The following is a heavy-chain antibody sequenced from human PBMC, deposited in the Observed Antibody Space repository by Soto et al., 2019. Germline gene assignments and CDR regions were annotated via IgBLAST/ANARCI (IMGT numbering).Heavy chain of an antibody. CDR1: GFTFSSYA. J-gene: IGHJ4*01. CDR2: ISGSGGST. CDR3: AKLAYYYGSGCYAKRYYFDF. V-gene: IGHV3-23*01. D-gene: IGHD3-10*01. Sequence: GGSLRLSCAASGFTFSSYAVSWVRQAPGKGLEWVSAISGSGGSTYYADSVKGRFTISRDNSKNTLYLQMNSLRAEDTAVYYCAKLAYYYGSGCYAKRYYFDFWGRGSLDIGSS.